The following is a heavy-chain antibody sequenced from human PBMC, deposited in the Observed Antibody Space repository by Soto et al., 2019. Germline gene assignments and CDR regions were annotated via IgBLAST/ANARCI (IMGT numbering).Heavy chain of an antibody. Sequence: EVQLLESGGGLVQRGESLRLSCAASGFAFRSYAMSWVRQAPGKALEWVSAIGTDFGSIYYAASVKGRFTISRDNSKNTLFLQIDRPSAEDTAMYFCARAASCSAGDCYHFGYWGQGTLVTVSS. J-gene: IGHJ4*02. V-gene: IGHV3-23*01. CDR1: GFAFRSYA. CDR3: ARAASCSAGDCYHFGY. D-gene: IGHD2-21*02. CDR2: IGTDFGSI.